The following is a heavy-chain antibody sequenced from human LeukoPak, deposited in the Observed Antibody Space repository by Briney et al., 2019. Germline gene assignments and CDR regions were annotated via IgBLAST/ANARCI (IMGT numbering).Heavy chain of an antibody. Sequence: SAVNVSCKSSGGTFTTFTVNWVRQLPAPGHEWMGGIIPVFGTANYTQKVQDRVTITADEPTSIVYLDVNALTSADTAVYFCARDTMPRAVDVPLKDLYYYPLKVWGKGTTVPLPS. CDR3: ARDTMPRAVDVPLKDLYYYPLKV. V-gene: IGHV1-69*13. CDR2: IIPVFGTA. CDR1: GGTFTTFT. J-gene: IGHJ3*01. D-gene: IGHD3-10*01.